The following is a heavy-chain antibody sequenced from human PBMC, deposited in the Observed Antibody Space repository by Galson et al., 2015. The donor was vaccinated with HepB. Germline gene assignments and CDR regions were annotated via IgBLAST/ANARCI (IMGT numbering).Heavy chain of an antibody. D-gene: IGHD2-2*01. Sequence: SLRLSCAASGFTFGDYAMSWFRQAPGKGLEWVGFIRSKAYGGTTEYAASVKGRFTISRDDSKSIAYPQMNSLKTEDTAVYYCTRDIVVVPAAMFHYYYGMDVWGQGTTVTVSS. CDR1: GFTFGDYA. CDR2: IRSKAYGGTT. CDR3: TRDIVVVPAAMFHYYYGMDV. J-gene: IGHJ6*02. V-gene: IGHV3-49*03.